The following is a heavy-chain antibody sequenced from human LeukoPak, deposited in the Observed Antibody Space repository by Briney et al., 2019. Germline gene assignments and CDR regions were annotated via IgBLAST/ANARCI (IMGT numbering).Heavy chain of an antibody. Sequence: SETLSLTCTVSGGSISSYYWGWIRQPAGKGLEWIGRIYTSGSTNYNPSLKSRVTMSVDTSKNQFSLKLSSVTAADTAVYYCARDGIVVVPAAMGYYYYYYMDVWGKGTTVTVSS. CDR3: ARDGIVVVPAAMGYYYYYYMDV. J-gene: IGHJ6*03. D-gene: IGHD2-2*01. V-gene: IGHV4-4*07. CDR1: GGSISSYY. CDR2: IYTSGST.